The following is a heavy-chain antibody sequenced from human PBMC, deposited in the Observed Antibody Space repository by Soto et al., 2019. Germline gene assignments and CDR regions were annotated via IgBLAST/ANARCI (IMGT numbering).Heavy chain of an antibody. J-gene: IGHJ4*02. CDR2: VSWNSDIT. Sequence: EVQLVESGGGLVQPGRSLRLSCVASGFTFDDYNMHWVRQTPGKGLEWVSGVSWNSDITGYADSVKGRFTISRDNAKNSLYLQMNRLRAEDTAMYYCAKDRHRGYGTFDYLGQGTLVTVSS. CDR3: AKDRHRGYGTFDY. D-gene: IGHD1-1*01. CDR1: GFTFDDYN. V-gene: IGHV3-9*01.